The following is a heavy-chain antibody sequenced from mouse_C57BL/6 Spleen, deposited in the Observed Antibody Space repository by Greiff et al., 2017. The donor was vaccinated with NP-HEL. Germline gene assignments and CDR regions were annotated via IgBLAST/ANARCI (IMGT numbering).Heavy chain of an antibody. V-gene: IGHV6-3*01. CDR3: TDDYGAY. D-gene: IGHD2-4*01. Sequence: EVKLQESGGGLVQPGGSMKLSCVASGFTFSNSWMNWVRQSPEKGLEWVAQIRLKSDNYATHYAESVKGRFTISRDDSKSSVYLQMNNLRAEDTGIYYCTDDYGAYWGQGTLVTVSA. J-gene: IGHJ3*01. CDR1: GFTFSNSW. CDR2: IRLKSDNYAT.